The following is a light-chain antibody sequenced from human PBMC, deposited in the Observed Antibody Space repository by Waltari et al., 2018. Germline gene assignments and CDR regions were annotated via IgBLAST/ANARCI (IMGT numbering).Light chain of an antibody. CDR2: DVT. CDR1: SSDVGGYNF. V-gene: IGLV2-14*03. CDR3: SSYTSSISVV. J-gene: IGLJ2*01. Sequence: QSALTQPASVSASPGQSITISCTGTSSDVGGYNFVSWYQQHPGKAPKPMVYDVTNRPSGVSKRFSGSKSGNTASLTISGLQAEDEADYYCSSYTSSISVVFGGGTKLTVL.